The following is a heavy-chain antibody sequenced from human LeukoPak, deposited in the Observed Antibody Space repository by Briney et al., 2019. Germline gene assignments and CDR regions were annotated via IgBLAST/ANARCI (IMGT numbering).Heavy chain of an antibody. J-gene: IGHJ4*02. CDR3: ASTMEDVSSSWTFDC. Sequence: PGRSLRLSCAASGFTFSSYGMHWVRQAPGKGLEWVAVIWYDGSNPHYGDSVKGRFTISRDNSKNTLYLQMNSLRAEDTAVYYCASTMEDVSSSWTFDCWGRGTLVTVSS. D-gene: IGHD6-13*01. V-gene: IGHV3-33*01. CDR2: IWYDGSNP. CDR1: GFTFSSYG.